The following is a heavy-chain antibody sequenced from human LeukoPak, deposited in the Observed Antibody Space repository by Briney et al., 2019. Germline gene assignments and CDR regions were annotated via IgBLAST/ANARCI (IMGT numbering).Heavy chain of an antibody. V-gene: IGHV2-70*16. CDR1: GFSLTAPGVC. CDR3: ARTRIGMLRGAASNWFDP. Sequence: QTLTLTCTFSGFSLTAPGVCVSWIRQPPGKALEWLARIDWDGDKFYSTSLRTRLTISKDNSKNQVILTMTNVDPVDTATYFCARTRIGMLRGAASNWFDPWGLGTLVIVSS. D-gene: IGHD3-10*01. J-gene: IGHJ5*02. CDR2: IDWDGDK.